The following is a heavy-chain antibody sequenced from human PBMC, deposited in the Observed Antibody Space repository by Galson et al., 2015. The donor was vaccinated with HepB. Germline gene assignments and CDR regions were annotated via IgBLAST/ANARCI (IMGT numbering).Heavy chain of an antibody. CDR3: ARSPSPLTAMVTLDYYYGMDV. CDR2: ISAYNGNT. J-gene: IGHJ6*02. D-gene: IGHD5-18*01. CDR1: GYTFTSYG. V-gene: IGHV1-18*04. Sequence: QSGAEVKKPGASVKVSCKASGYTFTSYGISWVRQAPGQGLEWMGWISAYNGNTNYAQKLQGRVTMTTDTSTSTAYMELRSLRSDDTAVYYCARSPSPLTAMVTLDYYYGMDVWGQGTTVTVSS.